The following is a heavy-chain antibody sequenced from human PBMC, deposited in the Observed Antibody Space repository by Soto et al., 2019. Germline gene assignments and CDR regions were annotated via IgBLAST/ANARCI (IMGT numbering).Heavy chain of an antibody. CDR2: ISYDGSNK. CDR3: AKENYDFWSGSLRGYYYYYGMDV. J-gene: IGHJ6*02. V-gene: IGHV3-30*18. CDR1: GFTFSSYG. Sequence: ESGGGVVQPGRSLRLSCAASGFTFSSYGMHWVRQAPGKGLEWVAVISYDGSNKYYADSVKGRFTISRDNSKNTLYLQMNSLRAEDTAVYYCAKENYDFWSGSLRGYYYYYGMDVWGQGTTVTVSS. D-gene: IGHD3-3*01.